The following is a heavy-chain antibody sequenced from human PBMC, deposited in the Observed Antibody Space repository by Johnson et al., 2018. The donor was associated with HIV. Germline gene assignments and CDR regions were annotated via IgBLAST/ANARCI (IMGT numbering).Heavy chain of an antibody. CDR3: ARDPDYYDSSGSEAFDI. CDR2: GRGT. V-gene: IGHV3-66*01. J-gene: IGHJ3*02. D-gene: IGHD3-22*01. Sequence: QLVGSGGSLVQSGGSLRLSCAASGFTVNRNSMNWVRLAPGKGLEWVHGRGTYYADSVKGRFTISRDNSKNTLYLQMNSLRAEDTAVYYCARDPDYYDSSGSEAFDIWGQGTMVTVSS. CDR1: GFTVNRNS.